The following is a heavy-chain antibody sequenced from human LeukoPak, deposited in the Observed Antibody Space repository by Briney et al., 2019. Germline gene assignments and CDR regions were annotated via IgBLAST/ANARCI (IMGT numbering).Heavy chain of an antibody. V-gene: IGHV3-74*01. CDR3: ARVAPGSYGTFDI. Sequence: PGGSLRLSCAGSGFTFSSYWMHWVRQAPGKGLVWVSRINSDGSSTSYADSVKGRFTISRDNAKNTLYLQMNSLRAEDTAVYYCARVAPGSYGTFDIWGQGTMVTVSS. J-gene: IGHJ3*02. D-gene: IGHD1-26*01. CDR2: INSDGSST. CDR1: GFTFSSYW.